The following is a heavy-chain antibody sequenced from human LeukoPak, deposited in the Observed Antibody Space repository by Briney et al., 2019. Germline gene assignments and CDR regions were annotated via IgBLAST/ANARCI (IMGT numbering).Heavy chain of an antibody. Sequence: PGGSLRLSCAASGFTFSKYAMRWVRQAPGKGLEWVSTVNDRGTGTYYADSVKGRFTISRDNSKNTLYLQMNSLRAEDTAVYYCAKDPRSIVVVPAAIVYWGQGTLVTVSS. D-gene: IGHD2-2*01. J-gene: IGHJ4*02. CDR3: AKDPRSIVVVPAAIVY. V-gene: IGHV3-23*01. CDR2: VNDRGTGT. CDR1: GFTFSKYA.